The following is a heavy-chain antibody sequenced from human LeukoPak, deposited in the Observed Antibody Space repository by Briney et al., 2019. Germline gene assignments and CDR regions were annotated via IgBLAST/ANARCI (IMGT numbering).Heavy chain of an antibody. CDR2: ISSSSSYI. CDR3: ARGPSGYHNT. Sequence: PGGSLRLSCAASGFTFSTYSMNWVRQAPGKGLEWVSSISSSSSYIYYADSVKGRFTISRDNAKNSLYLQMNSLRAEDTAVYYCARGPSGYHNTGGQGTLVTVSS. D-gene: IGHD5-12*01. J-gene: IGHJ4*02. CDR1: GFTFSTYS. V-gene: IGHV3-21*01.